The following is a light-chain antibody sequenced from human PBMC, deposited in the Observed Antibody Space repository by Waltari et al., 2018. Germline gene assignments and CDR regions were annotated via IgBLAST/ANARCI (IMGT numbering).Light chain of an antibody. CDR3: SSYTSSTYPVV. J-gene: IGLJ2*01. V-gene: IGLV2-14*01. CDR1: SSDVGGYNY. Sequence: QSALTQPASVSGSPGQSVTISCTGTSSDVGGYNYVSWYQQHPGNPPKLMIYEVTHRPSGVSNRFSGSKSGNTASLTISGLQAEDEADYYCSSYTSSTYPVVFGGGTKLTVL. CDR2: EVT.